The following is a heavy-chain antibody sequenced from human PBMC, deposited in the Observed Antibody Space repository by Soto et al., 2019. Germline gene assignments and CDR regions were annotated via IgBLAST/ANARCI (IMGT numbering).Heavy chain of an antibody. J-gene: IGHJ6*02. V-gene: IGHV4-34*01. CDR2: IDHSGST. D-gene: IGHD3-22*01. Sequence: SEALSLTCAVYGGSFSAYYWSWIRQPPGKGLEWIGEIDHSGSTNYNPSLESRVTISVDTSKNQFSLKVSSVTAADTAVYHCARTDRAIFYGMDVWGQGTTVTVS. CDR1: GGSFSAYY. CDR3: ARTDRAIFYGMDV.